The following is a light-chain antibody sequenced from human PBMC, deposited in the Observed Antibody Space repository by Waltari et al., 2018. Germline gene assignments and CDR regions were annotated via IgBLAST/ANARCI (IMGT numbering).Light chain of an antibody. V-gene: IGLV3-19*01. CDR2: GKN. J-gene: IGLJ2*01. CDR1: SLRRYY. CDR3: NSRDSNNNRVF. Sequence: SSELTQDPAVSVALGQTVSITCQGDSLRRYYASWYQQKPRQAPLLVIYGKNSRPSWIPDRVSGSSSGNTASLTITGAQAEDEADYYCNSRDSNNNRVFFGGGTKLTVL.